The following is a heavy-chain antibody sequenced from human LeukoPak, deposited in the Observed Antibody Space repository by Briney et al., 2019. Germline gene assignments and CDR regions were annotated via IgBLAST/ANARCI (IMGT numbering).Heavy chain of an antibody. CDR1: GYSISSDYY. CDR2: IYHSGST. D-gene: IGHD1-26*01. J-gene: IGHJ4*02. CDR3: ARSSLGATAQYYFDY. Sequence: PSETLSHTCAVSGYSISSDYYWGWIRQPPGKGLEWIGSIYHSGSTYYNPSLKSRVTTSVDTSKNQFSLKLSSVTAADTAVYYCARSSLGATAQYYFDYWGQGTLVTVSA. V-gene: IGHV4-38-2*01.